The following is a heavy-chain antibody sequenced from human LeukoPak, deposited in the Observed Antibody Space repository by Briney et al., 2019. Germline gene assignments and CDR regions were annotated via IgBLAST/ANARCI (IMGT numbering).Heavy chain of an antibody. D-gene: IGHD6-19*01. Sequence: GGSLRLSCAASGFSFRNYGMHWVRQPPGKGLEWVANINQGGSEKYYLNSVKGRFTISRDNAKNSLYLQMNSLRADDTAIYYCVRDGSGYDYWGQGTLVTVSS. CDR3: VRDGSGYDY. J-gene: IGHJ4*02. V-gene: IGHV3-7*05. CDR1: GFSFRNYG. CDR2: INQGGSEK.